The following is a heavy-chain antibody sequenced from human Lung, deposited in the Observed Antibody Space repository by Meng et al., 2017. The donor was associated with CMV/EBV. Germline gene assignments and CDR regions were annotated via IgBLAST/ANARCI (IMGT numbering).Heavy chain of an antibody. D-gene: IGHD4-23*01. CDR3: ARGINGGCGD. CDR1: GDIVSSNSAA. CDR2: TYYRSKWYH. J-gene: IGHJ4*02. Sequence: VQLQQAGPGLVKPSQTPSLTCAISGDIVSSNSAAWHWIRQSPSRGLEWLGRTYYRSKWYHEYAVSVKSRITISPDTPKNQFSLQLNSMTPGDTAVYYCARGINGGCGDWGQGTLVTVSS. V-gene: IGHV6-1*01.